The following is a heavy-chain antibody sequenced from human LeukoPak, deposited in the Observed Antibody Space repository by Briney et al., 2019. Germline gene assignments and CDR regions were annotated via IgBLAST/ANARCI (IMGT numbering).Heavy chain of an antibody. Sequence: GGSLRLSCAASGFTFSSYGMHWVRQAPGKGLEWVAVISYDGSNKYYADSVKGRFTISRDNSKNTLYLQMNSLRAEDTAVYYCAKGGGITGTTPHSYYYMDVWGKGTTVTVSS. CDR2: ISYDGSNK. V-gene: IGHV3-30*18. CDR3: AKGGGITGTTPHSYYYMDV. CDR1: GFTFSSYG. D-gene: IGHD1-20*01. J-gene: IGHJ6*03.